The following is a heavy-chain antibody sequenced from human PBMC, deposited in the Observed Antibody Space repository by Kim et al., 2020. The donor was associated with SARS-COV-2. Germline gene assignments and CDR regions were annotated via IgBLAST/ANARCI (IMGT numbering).Heavy chain of an antibody. CDR3: VRAGIQLGYDY. V-gene: IGHV3-64D*08. Sequence: TFYAAPGGGGFTISRDNSKNILYRQMSSLGADDTAVYYCVRAGIQLGYDYWGQGTLVTVSS. J-gene: IGHJ4*02. CDR2: T. D-gene: IGHD6-13*01.